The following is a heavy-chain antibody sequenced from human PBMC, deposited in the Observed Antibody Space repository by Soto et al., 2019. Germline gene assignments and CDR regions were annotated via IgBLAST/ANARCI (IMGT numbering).Heavy chain of an antibody. CDR3: ARDRVTPGGEAFDI. D-gene: IGHD3-16*01. J-gene: IGHJ3*02. CDR2: ISYDGSNK. V-gene: IGHV3-30*03. Sequence: PGGSLRLSCAASGFTFSSYGMHWVRQAPGKGLEWVAVISYDGSNKYYADSVKGRFTISRDNSKNTLYLQMNSLRAEDTAVYYCARDRVTPGGEAFDIWGQGTMVTVSS. CDR1: GFTFSSYG.